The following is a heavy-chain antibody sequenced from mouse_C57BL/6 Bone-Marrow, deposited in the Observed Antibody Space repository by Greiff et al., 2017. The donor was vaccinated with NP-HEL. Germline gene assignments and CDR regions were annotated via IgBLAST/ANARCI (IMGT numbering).Heavy chain of an antibody. CDR2: IHPNSGST. CDR3: ARESDDGYYGDY. V-gene: IGHV1-64*01. Sequence: QVQLQQPGAELVKPGASVKLSCKASGYTFTSYWMHWVKQRPGQGLEWIGMIHPNSGSTNYNEKLKSKATLTVDKSSSTAYMQLSSLTSEDSAVYYCARESDDGYYGDYWGQGTTLTVSS. J-gene: IGHJ2*01. D-gene: IGHD2-3*01. CDR1: GYTFTSYW.